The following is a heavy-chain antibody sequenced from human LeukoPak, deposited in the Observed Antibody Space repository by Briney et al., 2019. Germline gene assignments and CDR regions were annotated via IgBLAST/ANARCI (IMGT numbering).Heavy chain of an antibody. CDR1: GFTFDDYA. V-gene: IGHV3-9*01. Sequence: GWSLRLSCAASGFTFDDYAMHWVRQAPGKGLEWVSGISWNSGSIGYADSVKGRFTISRDNAKNSLYLQMNSLRAEDTALYYCAKAEYYDILTGYYNAPFDYWGQGTLVTVSS. J-gene: IGHJ4*02. CDR2: ISWNSGSI. CDR3: AKAEYYDILTGYYNAPFDY. D-gene: IGHD3-9*01.